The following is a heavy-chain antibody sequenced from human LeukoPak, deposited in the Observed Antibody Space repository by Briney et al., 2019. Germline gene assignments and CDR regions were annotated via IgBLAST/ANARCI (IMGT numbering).Heavy chain of an antibody. J-gene: IGHJ5*02. V-gene: IGHV4-38-2*02. CDR2: IYHSGST. Sequence: KTSETLSLTCTVSGYSISSGYYWGWIRQPPGKGLEWIGSIYHSGSTYYNPSLKSRVTISVDTSKHQFSLKLSSVTAADTAMYYCARGIPKDRQIYYDFWSGYLNWFDPWGQGTLVTVSS. CDR3: ARGIPKDRQIYYDFWSGYLNWFDP. D-gene: IGHD3-3*01. CDR1: GYSISSGYY.